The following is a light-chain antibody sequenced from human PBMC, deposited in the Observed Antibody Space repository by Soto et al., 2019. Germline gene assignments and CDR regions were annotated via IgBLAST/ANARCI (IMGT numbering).Light chain of an antibody. CDR2: DAS. V-gene: IGKV1-5*01. CDR1: QSISSW. Sequence: DIQMTQSPSTLSASVGDRVTITCRASQSISSWLAWYQQKPGKAPKLLIYDASSLESGVQSRFSGSGSGTEFTLTISSLQPDEFATYYCQQYNSYSCTFGKGNKVEIK. CDR3: QQYNSYSCT. J-gene: IGKJ1*01.